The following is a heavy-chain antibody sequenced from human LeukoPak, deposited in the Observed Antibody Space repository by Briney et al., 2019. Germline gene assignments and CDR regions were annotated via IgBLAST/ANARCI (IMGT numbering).Heavy chain of an antibody. D-gene: IGHD3-22*01. Sequence: GGSLRLSCAASGFTFSNARMNWVRQAPGKGLEWVGRIKSKTDGGTTDYAAPVKGRFTISRDDSKSTLYLQMNSLKSEDTAVYYCTFYYYDSNAFDYWGQGTLVTVSS. V-gene: IGHV3-15*01. J-gene: IGHJ4*02. CDR2: IKSKTDGGTT. CDR1: GFTFSNAR. CDR3: TFYYYDSNAFDY.